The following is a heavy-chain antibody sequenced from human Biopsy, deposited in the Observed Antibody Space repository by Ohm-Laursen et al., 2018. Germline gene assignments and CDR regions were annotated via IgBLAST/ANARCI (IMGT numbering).Heavy chain of an antibody. D-gene: IGHD6-19*01. CDR1: GDSVSSGSFY. Sequence: GTLSLTWPVSGDSVSSGSFYWTWIRQPPGQGLEYIGYIYDRGSTANYNPSLESRVIMSVDMPKNQFSLKLSSVTAADTAIYYCAKGMRSSGWPYFDSWGQGTLVTVSS. J-gene: IGHJ4*02. CDR2: IYDRGSTA. CDR3: AKGMRSSGWPYFDS. V-gene: IGHV4-61*01.